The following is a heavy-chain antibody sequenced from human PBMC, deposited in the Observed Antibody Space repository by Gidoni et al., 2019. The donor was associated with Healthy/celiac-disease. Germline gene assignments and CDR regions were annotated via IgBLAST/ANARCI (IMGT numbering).Heavy chain of an antibody. CDR1: EFTFSDYY. Sequence: QVQLVESGGGLVKPGGPLRLSCAASEFTFSDYYMSWIRQAPGKGLEWVSYISSSISYTNYADSVKGRFTISRDNAKNSLYLQMNSLRAEDTAVYYCARDGGDAFAPRYWGQGTLVTVSS. CDR2: ISSSISYT. CDR3: ARDGGDAFAPRY. D-gene: IGHD3-10*01. V-gene: IGHV3-11*06. J-gene: IGHJ4*02.